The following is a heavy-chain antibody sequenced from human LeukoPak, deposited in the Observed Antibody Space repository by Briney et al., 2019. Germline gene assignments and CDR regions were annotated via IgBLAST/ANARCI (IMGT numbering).Heavy chain of an antibody. Sequence: GGSLRLSCAASGFTFSSYSMNWVRQAPGKGLEWVSSISSSSSYIYYADSVKGRFTISRDNAKNSLYLQMNSLRAEDTAVYYCARSIVGATRYYYYMDVWGKGTTVTVSS. J-gene: IGHJ6*03. D-gene: IGHD1-26*01. CDR3: ARSIVGATRYYYYMDV. CDR1: GFTFSSYS. CDR2: ISSSSSYI. V-gene: IGHV3-21*01.